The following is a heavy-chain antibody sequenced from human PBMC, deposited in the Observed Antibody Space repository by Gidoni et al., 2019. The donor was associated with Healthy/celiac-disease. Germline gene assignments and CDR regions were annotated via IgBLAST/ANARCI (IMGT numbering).Heavy chain of an antibody. J-gene: IGHJ2*01. CDR3: ARNSLQTQTRLAYPPPWYFDL. CDR1: GGTFSSYA. CDR2: IIPIFGTA. D-gene: IGHD3-16*01. Sequence: QVQLVQSGAEVKKPGSSVKVSCKASGGTFSSYAISWVRQAPGQGLEWMGGIIPIFGTANYAQKFQGRVTITADESTSTAYMELSSLRSEDTAVYYCARNSLQTQTRLAYPPPWYFDLWGRGTLVTVSS. V-gene: IGHV1-69*01.